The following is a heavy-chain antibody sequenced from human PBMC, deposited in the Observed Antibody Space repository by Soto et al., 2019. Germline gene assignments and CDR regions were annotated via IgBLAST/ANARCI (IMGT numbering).Heavy chain of an antibody. CDR1: GFTFSSYG. CDR2: ISYDGSNK. Sequence: QVQLVESGGGVVQPGRSLRLSCAASGFTFSSYGMHWVRQAPGKGLEWVAVISYDGSNKYYADSVKGRFTISRDNSKNALYLQMNSLRADDTAVYYCAGDCINTSCYFDYWGQGTLVTVSS. J-gene: IGHJ4*02. V-gene: IGHV3-30*03. D-gene: IGHD2-2*01. CDR3: AGDCINTSCYFDY.